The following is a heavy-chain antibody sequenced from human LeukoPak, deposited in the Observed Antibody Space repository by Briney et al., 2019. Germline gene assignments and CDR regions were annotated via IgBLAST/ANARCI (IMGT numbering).Heavy chain of an antibody. V-gene: IGHV4-4*07. D-gene: IGHD3-3*01. CDR1: GGSISSYY. J-gene: IGHJ4*02. CDR3: ARETTIFGGVQAFDY. Sequence: PSETLSLTCTVSGGSISSYYWSWIRQPAGKGLEWIGRIYTSGSTNYNPSLKSRVTMSVDTSKNQFSLKLSSVTAADTAVYYCARETTIFGGVQAFDYWGQGTLVTVSS. CDR2: IYTSGST.